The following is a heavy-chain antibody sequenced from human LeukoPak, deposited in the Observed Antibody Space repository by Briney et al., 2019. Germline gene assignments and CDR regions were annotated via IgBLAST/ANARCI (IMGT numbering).Heavy chain of an antibody. J-gene: IGHJ4*02. CDR3: ARHQRGYSYGGFGY. V-gene: IGHV4-39*01. Sequence: SETLSLTCTVSGGSISSSSYYWGWIRQPPGKGLEWIGSIYYSGSTYYNPSLKSRVTISVDTSKNQFSLKLSSVTAADTAVYYCARHQRGYSYGGFGYWGQGTLVTVSS. CDR1: GGSISSSSYY. CDR2: IYYSGST. D-gene: IGHD5-18*01.